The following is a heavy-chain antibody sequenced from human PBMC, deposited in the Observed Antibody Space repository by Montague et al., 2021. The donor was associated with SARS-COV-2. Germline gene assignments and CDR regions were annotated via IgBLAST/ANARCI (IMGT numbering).Heavy chain of an antibody. D-gene: IGHD6-19*01. CDR2: IFRSGDS. V-gene: IGHV4-4*02. J-gene: IGHJ6*02. Sequence: SETLSLACTVSGDSISNSNWWTWVRQSPGRGLEWTGEIFRSGDSNYNPSLKGRVTMSVDMSRNQFSLSLSNVTAADTAIYYCARDFGPYSSGWGYYYDMGVWGQGTTVTVSS. CDR1: GDSISNSNW. CDR3: ARDFGPYSSGWGYYYDMGV.